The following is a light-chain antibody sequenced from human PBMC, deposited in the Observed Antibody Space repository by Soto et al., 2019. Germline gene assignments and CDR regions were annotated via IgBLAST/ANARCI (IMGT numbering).Light chain of an antibody. CDR2: EVS. Sequence: QSALTQPPSASGSPGQSVPISCTGTSSDVGGYNYVSWYQQHPGKAPKLMIYEVSKRPSGVPDRFSGFKSGNTASLTVSGLQAEDEADYYCSSYAGSNNLVVFGGGTKLTVL. CDR3: SSYAGSNNLVV. V-gene: IGLV2-8*01. J-gene: IGLJ2*01. CDR1: SSDVGGYNY.